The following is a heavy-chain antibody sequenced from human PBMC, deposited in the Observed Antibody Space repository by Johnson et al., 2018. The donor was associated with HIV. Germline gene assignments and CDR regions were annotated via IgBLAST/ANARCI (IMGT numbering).Heavy chain of an antibody. V-gene: IGHV3-30-3*01. CDR3: AREPGIAVAGTDAFDI. CDR1: GFAFSTYA. Sequence: LRVSCTASGFAFSTYAMHWVRQAPGKGLEWVAFISYDGSRTTYADSVRGRFTISRDNAKYTVDLQMNSLIAEDTAVYYCAREPGIAVAGTDAFDIWGQGTMVTVSS. D-gene: IGHD6-19*01. CDR2: ISYDGSRT. J-gene: IGHJ3*02.